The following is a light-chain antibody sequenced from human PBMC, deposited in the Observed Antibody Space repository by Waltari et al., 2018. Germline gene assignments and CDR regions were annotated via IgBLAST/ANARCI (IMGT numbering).Light chain of an antibody. J-gene: IGLJ2*01. CDR3: QAWDSSTAV. CDR1: KLGVKY. CDR2: QDS. V-gene: IGLV3-1*01. Sequence: SFELTQPPSVSVSPGQTASITCPGAKLGVKYACWYQQKPGQSRVLVSYQDSKRPSGIPERFSGSNSGNTATLTISGTQAMDEADYYCQAWDSSTAVFGGGTKLTVL.